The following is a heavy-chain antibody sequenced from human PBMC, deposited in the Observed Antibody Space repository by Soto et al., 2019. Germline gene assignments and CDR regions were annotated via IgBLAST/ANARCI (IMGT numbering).Heavy chain of an antibody. CDR3: ARDPGDIVASVPYFDY. D-gene: IGHD2-15*01. CDR1: GFTFSSYG. Sequence: GGSLRLSCAASGFTFSSYGMHWVRQAPGKGLEWVAVIWYDGSNKYYADSVKGRFTISRDNSKNTLYLQMNSLRAEDTAVYYCARDPGDIVASVPYFDYWGQGTLVTVSS. CDR2: IWYDGSNK. V-gene: IGHV3-33*01. J-gene: IGHJ4*02.